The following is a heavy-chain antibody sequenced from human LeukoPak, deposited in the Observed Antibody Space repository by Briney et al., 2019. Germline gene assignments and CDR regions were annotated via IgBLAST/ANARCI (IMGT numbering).Heavy chain of an antibody. CDR1: GFTFHIYA. D-gene: IGHD6-13*01. V-gene: IGHV3-7*01. CDR2: IKQDGTEK. CDR3: AHICLAGPCIPTVGTSY. J-gene: IGHJ4*02. Sequence: GGSLRLSCVASGFTFHIYAMNWVRQAPGKGLEWVANIKQDGTEKYYVDSVKGRFTISRDNAKNSLYLQMNSLRAEDTAVYYCAHICLAGPCIPTVGTSYWGQGTLVTVSP.